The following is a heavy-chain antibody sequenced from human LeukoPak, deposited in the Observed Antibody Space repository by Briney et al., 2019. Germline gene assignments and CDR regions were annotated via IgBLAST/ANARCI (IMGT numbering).Heavy chain of an antibody. CDR1: GFPFGDYD. J-gene: IGHJ3*02. CDR3: TRRDSSGWYGAFDI. Sequence: PGGSLRLSCTTSGFPFGDYDMTWFRQAPGKGLEWVGFIRSIPYGGTSEYAAFVKGRFTISRDDSKSIAYLQMNSLQSDDTAVCYCTRRDSSGWYGAFDIWGQGTMVTVSS. D-gene: IGHD6-19*01. V-gene: IGHV3-49*03. CDR2: IRSIPYGGTS.